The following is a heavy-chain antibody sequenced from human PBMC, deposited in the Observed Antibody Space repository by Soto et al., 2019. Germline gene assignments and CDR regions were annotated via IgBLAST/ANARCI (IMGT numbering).Heavy chain of an antibody. Sequence: VQLVESGGGLVQPEGSLRLSCAGSGFTFNSSWMHWVRQAPGKGLVWVSSINSDGSTTRYADSVKGRFTISRDNAKNTLFLQMNSLRAEDTAVYYCTRDSSSWGAFGYWGQGTLVTVSS. D-gene: IGHD6-13*01. CDR2: INSDGSTT. CDR3: TRDSSSWGAFGY. J-gene: IGHJ4*02. V-gene: IGHV3-74*01. CDR1: GFTFNSSW.